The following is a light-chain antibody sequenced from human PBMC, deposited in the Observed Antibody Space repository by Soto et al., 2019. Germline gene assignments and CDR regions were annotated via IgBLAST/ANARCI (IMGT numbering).Light chain of an antibody. V-gene: IGLV1-51*01. CDR2: DNN. CDR1: SSNIGNNY. CDR3: GTWDSSLNVGV. Sequence: QSVLTQPPSVSAAPGQKVTISCSGSSSNIGNNYVSWYQQLPGTAPKLLIYDNNKRPSGIPDRFSGSKSGTSATLGITGLQTGDEADYYCGTWDSSLNVGVXGGGTKLTVL. J-gene: IGLJ2*01.